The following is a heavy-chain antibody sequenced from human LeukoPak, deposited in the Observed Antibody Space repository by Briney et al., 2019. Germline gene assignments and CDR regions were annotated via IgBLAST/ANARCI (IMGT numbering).Heavy chain of an antibody. V-gene: IGHV4-30-2*01. CDR1: GGSISSGGYS. D-gene: IGHD6-19*01. CDR2: IYHSGST. CDR3: ARVSSAGIWDY. Sequence: PSETLSLTCAVSGGSISSGGYSWSWIRQPPGKGLEWIGYIYHSGSTYYNPSLKSRVTISVDRSKNQFSLKLSSVTAADTAVYYCARVSSAGIWDYWGQGTLVTVSS. J-gene: IGHJ4*02.